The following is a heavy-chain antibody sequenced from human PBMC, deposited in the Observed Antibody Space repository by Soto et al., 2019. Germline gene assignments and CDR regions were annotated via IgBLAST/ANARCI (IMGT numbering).Heavy chain of an antibody. CDR2: ISYDGSNK. Sequence: QVQPVESGGGVVQPGRSLRLSCAASGFTFSSYGMHWVRQAPGKGLEWVAVISYDGSNKYYADSVKGRFTISRDNSKNTLYLQMNSLRAEDTAVYYCAKATGQLWSPYYYYGMDVWGQGTTVTVSS. J-gene: IGHJ6*02. CDR1: GFTFSSYG. CDR3: AKATGQLWSPYYYYGMDV. V-gene: IGHV3-30*18. D-gene: IGHD5-18*01.